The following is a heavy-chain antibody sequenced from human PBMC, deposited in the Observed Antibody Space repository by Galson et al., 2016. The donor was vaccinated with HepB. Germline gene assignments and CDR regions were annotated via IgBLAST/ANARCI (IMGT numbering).Heavy chain of an antibody. V-gene: IGHV3-23*01. CDR2: ITNIGGNT. D-gene: IGHD2-21*02. CDR3: AKVDCGGDCKRFGY. Sequence: SLRLSCAASGFTFGNYVMSWVRQAPGKGLEWVSSITNIGGNTYYADSVKGRFTVSRDNSKNTLYLQMSSLRAEDTALYYCAKVDCGGDCKRFGYWGQGTLVTVSS. J-gene: IGHJ4*02. CDR1: GFTFGNYV.